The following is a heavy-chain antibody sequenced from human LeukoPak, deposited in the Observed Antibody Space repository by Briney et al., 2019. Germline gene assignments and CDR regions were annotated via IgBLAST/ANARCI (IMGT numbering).Heavy chain of an antibody. D-gene: IGHD3-3*01. V-gene: IGHV3-11*04. Sequence: GGSLRLSCTASGFTFSDYYMSWVRQAPGKGLEWVSYITNSGSTIYYADSVQGRFTISRDNAKNSLYLQMNSLRAEDTAVYYCARGLGYYDFWSAYRWGQGTLVTVSS. CDR2: ITNSGSTI. CDR1: GFTFSDYY. CDR3: ARGLGYYDFWSAYR. J-gene: IGHJ4*02.